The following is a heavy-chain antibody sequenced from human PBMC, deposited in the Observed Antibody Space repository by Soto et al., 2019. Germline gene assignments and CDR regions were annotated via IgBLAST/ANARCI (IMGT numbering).Heavy chain of an antibody. CDR1: GGSISSGGYS. Sequence: QLQLQESGSGLVKPSQTLSLTCAVSGGSISSGGYSWSWIRQPPGKGLEWIGYIYHSGSTYYNPSLKSRVIRSVDRSKNQFSLKLSAVTAADAAVYYCASAGGLGAVAADYWGKGTLVTVSS. CDR3: ASAGGLGAVAADY. J-gene: IGHJ4*02. V-gene: IGHV4-30-2*01. CDR2: IYHSGST. D-gene: IGHD6-19*01.